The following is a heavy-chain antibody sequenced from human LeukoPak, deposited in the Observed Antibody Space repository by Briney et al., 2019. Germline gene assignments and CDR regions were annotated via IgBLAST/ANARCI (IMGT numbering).Heavy chain of an antibody. V-gene: IGHV3-53*01. J-gene: IGHJ4*02. CDR2: IYSGGST. Sequence: GGSLRLSCAASGFTVSSNYMSWVRQAPGKGLEWVSLIYSGGSTYYADSVKGRFTISRDNSKNTLYLQMNSLRAEDTAVYYCARERGSGTYYIDYWGQGTLVTVSS. CDR3: ARERGSGTYYIDY. CDR1: GFTVSSNY. D-gene: IGHD3-10*01.